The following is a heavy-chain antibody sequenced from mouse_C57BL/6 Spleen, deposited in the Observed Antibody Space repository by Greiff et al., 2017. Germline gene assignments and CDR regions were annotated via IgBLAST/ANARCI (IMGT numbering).Heavy chain of an antibody. CDR3: ARSALMGYDGFDY. CDR1: GYTFTSYW. V-gene: IGHV1-53*01. D-gene: IGHD2-2*01. J-gene: IGHJ2*01. Sequence: QVQLQQSGTELVKPGASVKLSCKASGYTFTSYWMHWVKQTPGQGLEWIGNINPCNGGTNYNEKFKSKATLTADKSSSTAYMQRSSLTSEDSAVYYGARSALMGYDGFDYWGQGTTLTVSS. CDR2: INPCNGGT.